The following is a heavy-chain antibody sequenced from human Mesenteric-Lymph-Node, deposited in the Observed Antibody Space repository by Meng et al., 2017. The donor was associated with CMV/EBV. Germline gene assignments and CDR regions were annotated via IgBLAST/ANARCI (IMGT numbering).Heavy chain of an antibody. V-gene: IGHV4-39*07. CDR1: GGSISSSSYY. J-gene: IGHJ3*02. CDR2: IYYSGST. D-gene: IGHD3-22*01. CDR3: ARGGAMIVVDDAFDI. Sequence: SETLSLTCTVSGGSISSSSYYWGWIRQPPGKGLEWIGSIYYSGSTYYNPSLKSRVTISVDTSKNQFSLKLSSVTAADTAVYYCARGGAMIVVDDAFDIWGQGTMVTVSS.